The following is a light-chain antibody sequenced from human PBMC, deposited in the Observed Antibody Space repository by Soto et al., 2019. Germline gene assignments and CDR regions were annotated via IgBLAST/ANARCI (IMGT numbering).Light chain of an antibody. CDR2: EVS. CDR3: SSHTSRATYV. Sequence: QSVLTQPASVSGSPGQSITISCTGTSSDVGGYNYVSWYQHHPGKAPKLMIYEVSSRPSGVSNRFSGSKSANTASLTISGLQAEDEADYFCSSHTSRATYVFGTGTKVTV. V-gene: IGLV2-14*01. CDR1: SSDVGGYNY. J-gene: IGLJ1*01.